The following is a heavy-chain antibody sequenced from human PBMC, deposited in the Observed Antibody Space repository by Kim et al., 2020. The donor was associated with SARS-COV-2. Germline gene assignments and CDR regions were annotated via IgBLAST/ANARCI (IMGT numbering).Heavy chain of an antibody. J-gene: IGHJ6*02. CDR2: IKQDGSEK. CDR3: ARDYYYGSGSYYFYYYGMDV. V-gene: IGHV3-7*01. D-gene: IGHD3-10*01. Sequence: GGSLRLSCAASGFTFSSYWMSWVRQAPGKGLEWVANIKQDGSEKYYVDSVKGRFTISRDNAKNSLYLQMNSLRAEDTAVYYCARDYYYGSGSYYFYYYGMDVWGQGTTVTVSS. CDR1: GFTFSSYW.